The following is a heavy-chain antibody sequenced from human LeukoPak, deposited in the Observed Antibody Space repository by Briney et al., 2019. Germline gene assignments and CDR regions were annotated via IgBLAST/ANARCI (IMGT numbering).Heavy chain of an antibody. J-gene: IGHJ5*02. V-gene: IGHV3-53*01. CDR2: IYSGGST. Sequence: PGGSLRLSCAASGFTFSSYWMHWVRQAPGKGLEWVSVIYSGGSTCYADSVKGRFTISRDNSKNTLYLQMNSLRAEDTALYYCARGFPTVTSFDPWGQGTLVTVSS. D-gene: IGHD4-17*01. CDR3: ARGFPTVTSFDP. CDR1: GFTFSSYW.